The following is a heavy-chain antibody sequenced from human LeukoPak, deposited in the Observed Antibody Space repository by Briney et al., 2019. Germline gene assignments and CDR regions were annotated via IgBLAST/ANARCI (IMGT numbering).Heavy chain of an antibody. V-gene: IGHV1-69*05. J-gene: IGHJ6*03. CDR3: ARDQIAATSSHYYYYMDV. D-gene: IGHD6-25*01. CDR1: GGTFSSYA. CDR2: IIPIFGTA. Sequence: ASVTVSCKASGGTFSSYAISWVRQAPGQGLEWMGGIIPIFGTANYAQKFQGRVTITTDESTSTAYMELSSLRSEDTAVYYCARDQIAATSSHYYYYMDVWGKGTTVTVSS.